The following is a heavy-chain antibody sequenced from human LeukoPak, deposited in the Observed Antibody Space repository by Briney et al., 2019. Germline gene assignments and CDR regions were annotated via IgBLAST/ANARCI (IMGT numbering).Heavy chain of an antibody. CDR3: AKDADTATIIYWYFDL. Sequence: PGTSLRLSCTASAFTLSSFGMHWVRQAPGNGLEWVAVISDDGSNRYYADSVKGRFTISRDNSKNTLFLQMNSLRAEDTAVYYCAKDADTATIIYWYFDLWGRGTLVTVSS. CDR2: ISDDGSNR. J-gene: IGHJ2*01. V-gene: IGHV3-30*18. CDR1: AFTLSSFG. D-gene: IGHD5-18*01.